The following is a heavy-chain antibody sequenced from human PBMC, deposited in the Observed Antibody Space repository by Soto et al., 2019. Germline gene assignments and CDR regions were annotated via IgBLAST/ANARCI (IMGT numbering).Heavy chain of an antibody. CDR3: ARHPRVSTDAFDI. V-gene: IGHV5-51*01. CDR1: GYSFTSYW. Sequence: PGESLKISCKGSGYSFTSYWIGWVRQMPGKDLEWMGIIYPGDSDTRNSPTFQGQVTISADKSISTAYLQWSSLKASDTAMYYCARHPRVSTDAFDIWGQGTMVTVSS. CDR2: IYPGDSDT. J-gene: IGHJ3*02.